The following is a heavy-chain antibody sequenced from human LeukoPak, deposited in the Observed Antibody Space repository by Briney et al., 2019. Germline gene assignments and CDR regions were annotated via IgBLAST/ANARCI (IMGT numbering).Heavy chain of an antibody. J-gene: IGHJ4*02. Sequence: GGSLSLSCAASGFTVSSNSMSWVRQAPGKGLEWVSVIYSGGSTFYADSVKGRFTISRDNSKNTLYLQMNSLRAEDTAVYYCARMYTPMDHFHYWGQGTLVTVSS. CDR2: IYSGGST. CDR1: GFTVSSNS. V-gene: IGHV3-66*01. CDR3: ARMYTPMDHFHY. D-gene: IGHD5-18*01.